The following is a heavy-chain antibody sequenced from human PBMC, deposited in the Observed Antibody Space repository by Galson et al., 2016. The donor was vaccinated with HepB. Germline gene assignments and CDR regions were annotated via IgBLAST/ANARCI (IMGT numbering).Heavy chain of an antibody. Sequence: SLRLSCAASGFTFSSYGMHWVRQAPGKGLEWVSYISNSSSTIYYADSVKGRFTISRDNAKNSLYLQMSSLRAEDTGIYYCAREGLADGSYFDYWGRGTLVTVSS. CDR3: AREGLADGSYFDY. J-gene: IGHJ4*02. CDR2: ISNSSSTI. CDR1: GFTFSSYG. V-gene: IGHV3-48*01. D-gene: IGHD5-24*01.